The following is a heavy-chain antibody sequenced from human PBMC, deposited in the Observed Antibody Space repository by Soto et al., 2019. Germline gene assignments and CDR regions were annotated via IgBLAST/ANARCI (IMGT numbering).Heavy chain of an antibody. Sequence: EVQLAESGGGLAKPGGSLRISCAASGFTLSGYAMDWVRQATGKGLEYVSGISSNGVGTYYANSVQGRFTISRDNSKNTVYLQMGSLRTEDMAVYYCARRARPDFYYMDVWGKGTTVTVSS. J-gene: IGHJ6*03. CDR2: ISSNGVGT. CDR1: GFTLSGYA. D-gene: IGHD6-6*01. V-gene: IGHV3-64*01. CDR3: ARRARPDFYYMDV.